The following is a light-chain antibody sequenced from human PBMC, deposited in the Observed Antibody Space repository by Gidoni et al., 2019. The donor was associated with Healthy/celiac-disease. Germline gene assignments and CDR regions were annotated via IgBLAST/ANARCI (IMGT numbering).Light chain of an antibody. V-gene: IGLV3-10*01. CDR1: ALPKKD. J-gene: IGLJ3*02. CDR3: YSTDSSGNHGV. CDR2: EDS. Sequence: SYELTQPPSVSVSPGQTARITCSGDALPKKDADWYQQRSGQAPVLVIYEDSKRPSGIPERISGSSSGTMATLSISGAQVEDEADYYCYSTDSSGNHGVFGGGTKLTVL.